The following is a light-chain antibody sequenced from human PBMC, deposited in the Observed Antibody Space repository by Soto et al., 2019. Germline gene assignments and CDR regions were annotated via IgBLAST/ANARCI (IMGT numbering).Light chain of an antibody. J-gene: IGKJ1*01. CDR2: GAS. Sequence: IVLTQSPGTLSLSPGERATLSCRASQSVSSSYLAWYQQKPGQAPRLLMYGASRRATGIPDRFSGSGSGTEFTLTISRLEPEDFAVYYCQLYGSSRTFGQGTKVEIK. CDR3: QLYGSSRT. CDR1: QSVSSSY. V-gene: IGKV3-20*01.